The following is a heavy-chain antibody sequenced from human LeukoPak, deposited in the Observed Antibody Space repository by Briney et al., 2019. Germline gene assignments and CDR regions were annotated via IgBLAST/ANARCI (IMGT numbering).Heavy chain of an antibody. CDR2: KWYDGSNK. CDR3: ARGSATYYDYVWGSYPLDY. V-gene: IGHV3-33*01. D-gene: IGHD3-16*02. Sequence: RGSLRLSCAASGFTFSSYGMHWVRQAPGKGLEWVAVKWYDGSNKYYADSVKGRFTISRDNSKNTLYLQMNILRAEDTAVYYCARGSATYYDYVWGSYPLDYWGQGTLVTVSS. CDR1: GFTFSSYG. J-gene: IGHJ4*02.